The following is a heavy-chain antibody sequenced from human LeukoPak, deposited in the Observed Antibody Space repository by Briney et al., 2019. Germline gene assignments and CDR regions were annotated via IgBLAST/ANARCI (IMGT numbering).Heavy chain of an antibody. J-gene: IGHJ4*02. CDR2: IYYSGST. CDR1: GGSISSGGYY. CDR3: ARDFDRGAFDY. V-gene: IGHV4-31*03. D-gene: IGHD3-22*01. Sequence: SETLSLTCTVSGGSISSGGYYWSWIRQHPGKGLEWIGYIYYSGSTYYNPSLKSRVTISVDTSKNQFSLKLSSVTAADTAVYYCARDFDRGAFDYWGQGTLVTVSS.